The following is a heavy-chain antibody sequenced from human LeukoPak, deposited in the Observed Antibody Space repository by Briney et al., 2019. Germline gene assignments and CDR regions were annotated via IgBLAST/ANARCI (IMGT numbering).Heavy chain of an antibody. CDR2: INHSGST. V-gene: IGHV4-34*01. CDR1: GGSFSGYY. Sequence: SETLSLTCAVYGGSFSGYYWSWLPQPPGKGLEWIGEINHSGSTNYNPSLKSRVTISVDTSKNQFSLKLSSVTAADTAVYYCASYYGMDVWGQGTTVTVSS. J-gene: IGHJ6*02. CDR3: ASYYGMDV.